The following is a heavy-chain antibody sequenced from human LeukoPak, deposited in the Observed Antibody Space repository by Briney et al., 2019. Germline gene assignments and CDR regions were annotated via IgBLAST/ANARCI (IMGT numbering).Heavy chain of an antibody. CDR1: GFTFSSYG. CDR3: AKEPNYYGSGSLDY. CDR2: ISYDGSNK. D-gene: IGHD3-10*01. V-gene: IGHV3-30*18. Sequence: PGRSLRLSCAASGFTFSSYGMHCVRQAPGKGLEWVAVISYDGSNKYFADSVKGRFTISRDNSKNTLYLQMNSLRAEDTAVYYCAKEPNYYGSGSLDYWGQGTLVTVSS. J-gene: IGHJ4*02.